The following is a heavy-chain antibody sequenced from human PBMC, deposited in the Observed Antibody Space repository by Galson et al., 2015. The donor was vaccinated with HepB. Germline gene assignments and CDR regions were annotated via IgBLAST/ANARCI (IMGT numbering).Heavy chain of an antibody. CDR3: AREGDTAMGGADAFDI. Sequence: SLRLSCAASGFAVSSNYMSWVRQAPGKGLEWVSVIYSGGSTYYADSAKGRFTISRDNSKNTLYLQMNSLRAEDTAVYYCAREGDTAMGGADAFDIWGQGTMVTVSS. V-gene: IGHV3-53*05. CDR2: IYSGGST. D-gene: IGHD5-18*01. CDR1: GFAVSSNY. J-gene: IGHJ3*02.